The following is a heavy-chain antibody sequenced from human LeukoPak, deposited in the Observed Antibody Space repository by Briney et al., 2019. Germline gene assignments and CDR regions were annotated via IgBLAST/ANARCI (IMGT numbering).Heavy chain of an antibody. J-gene: IGHJ5*02. V-gene: IGHV1-46*01. CDR3: ARDKQYSSSWPYNWFDP. CDR2: INPSGGST. Sequence: ASVKVSCKASGYTFTSYYMHWVRQAPGQGLEWMGIINPSGGSTSYAQKFQGRVTITADKSTSTAYMELSSLRSEDTAVYYCARDKQYSSSWPYNWFDPWGQGTLVTVSS. D-gene: IGHD6-13*01. CDR1: GYTFTSYY.